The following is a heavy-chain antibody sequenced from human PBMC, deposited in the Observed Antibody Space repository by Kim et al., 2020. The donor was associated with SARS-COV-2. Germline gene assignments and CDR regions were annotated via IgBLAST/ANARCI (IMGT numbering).Heavy chain of an antibody. CDR1: GFTFSSYA. J-gene: IGHJ4*02. D-gene: IGHD3-10*01. CDR3: AKDSDPLQRKWFGELAFDY. V-gene: IGHV3-23*01. Sequence: GGSLRLSCAASGFTFSSYAMSWVRQAPGKGLEWVSAISGSGGSTYYADSVKGRFTISRDNSKNTLYLQMNSLRAEDTAVYYCAKDSDPLQRKWFGELAFDYWGQGTLVTVSS. CDR2: ISGSGGST.